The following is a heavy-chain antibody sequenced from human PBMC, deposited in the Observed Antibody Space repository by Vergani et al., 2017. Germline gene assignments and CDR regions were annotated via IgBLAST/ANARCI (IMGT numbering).Heavy chain of an antibody. V-gene: IGHV3-30*02. Sequence: QVQLVESGGGVVQRGGSLRLSCATSGFTLSNYDMQWIRPGPGKGLEFVAFIQFDGSNQYYADSVKGRFTRSRDFSKNTLYLQMNSLRTDDTATYYCAKHFRGWSIDYGGQGTQVIVSS. CDR1: GFTLSNYD. CDR2: IQFDGSNQ. D-gene: IGHD3-3*01. CDR3: AKHFRGWSIDY. J-gene: IGHJ4*02.